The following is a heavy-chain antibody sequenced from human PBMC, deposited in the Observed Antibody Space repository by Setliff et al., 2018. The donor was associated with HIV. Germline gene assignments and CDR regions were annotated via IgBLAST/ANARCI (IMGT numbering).Heavy chain of an antibody. D-gene: IGHD1-1*01. CDR2: INLSGST. CDR1: GYTFTSYY. CDR3: ARAGGTTGTTLDAFDI. V-gene: IGHV1-46*01. Sequence: ASVKVSCKASGYTFTSYYMHWVRQAPGQGLEWMGIINLSGSTIYAQEFQGRVTMTRDTSTSAVYMELSSPRSEDTAVYYCARAGGTTGTTLDAFDIWGQGTMVTVSS. J-gene: IGHJ3*02.